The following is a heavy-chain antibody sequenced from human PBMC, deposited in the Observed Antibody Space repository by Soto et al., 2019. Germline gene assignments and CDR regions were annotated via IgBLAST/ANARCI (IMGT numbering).Heavy chain of an antibody. J-gene: IGHJ4*02. V-gene: IGHV1-18*01. CDR3: ARDDKYSSSWYVPFDY. CDR2: ISAYNGNT. D-gene: IGHD6-13*01. Sequence: QVQLVQSGAEVKKPGASVKVSCKASGYTFTSYGISWVRQAPGQGLEWMGWISAYNGNTTYAQKLQGRVTMTTDTSTSTAYMELRSLRSDDTAVYYGARDDKYSSSWYVPFDYWGQGTLVTVSS. CDR1: GYTFTSYG.